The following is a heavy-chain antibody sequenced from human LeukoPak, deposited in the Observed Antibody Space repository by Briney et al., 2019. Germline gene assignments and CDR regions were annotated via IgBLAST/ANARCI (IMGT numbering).Heavy chain of an antibody. CDR3: ARASRLGELSLGY. V-gene: IGHV4-31*03. D-gene: IGHD3-16*02. J-gene: IGHJ4*02. Sequence: SQTLSLTCTVSGLSINSGGHYWSWIRQHPGKDLEWIGYIKYSGRTYYNPSLKSRVTISIDTSKTQFSLQLSSVTTADTAVYYCARASRLGELSLGYWGQGTLVTVSS. CDR1: GLSINSGGHY. CDR2: IKYSGRT.